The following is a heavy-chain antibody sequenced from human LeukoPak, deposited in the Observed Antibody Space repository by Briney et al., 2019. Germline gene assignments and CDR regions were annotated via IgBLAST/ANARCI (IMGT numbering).Heavy chain of an antibody. Sequence: PSETLSLTCTVSGASISNYYWSWIRQPAGKGLEWIGRLYTSGSINFNPSLKSRITMSVDTSKNQFSLRLSSVTAAGTAVYYCAGATWGSGYFDYWGQGTLVTVSS. D-gene: IGHD7-27*01. V-gene: IGHV4-4*07. J-gene: IGHJ4*02. CDR2: LYTSGSI. CDR3: AGATWGSGYFDY. CDR1: GASISNYY.